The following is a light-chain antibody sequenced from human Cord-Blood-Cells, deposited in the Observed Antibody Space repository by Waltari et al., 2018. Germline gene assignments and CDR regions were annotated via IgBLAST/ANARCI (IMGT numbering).Light chain of an antibody. CDR1: QSVSSY. Sequence: DIVLTQSPATLSLSPGERATLSSSASQSVSSYLACYQQKPGQAPSLLIYDASNRATGIPSSFSGGGLGTDFTLTISSLEPEEFAFYYGQQRSNWPPLTFGGGTKVEIK. CDR3: QQRSNWPPLT. J-gene: IGKJ4*01. V-gene: IGKV3-11*01. CDR2: DAS.